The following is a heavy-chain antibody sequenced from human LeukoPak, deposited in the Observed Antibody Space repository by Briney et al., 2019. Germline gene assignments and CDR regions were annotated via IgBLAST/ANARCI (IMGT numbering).Heavy chain of an antibody. CDR2: IYYSGST. J-gene: IGHJ3*02. CDR1: GGSISSSSYY. V-gene: IGHV4-39*07. D-gene: IGHD6-19*01. CDR3: ARDGSSGWYRSAFDI. Sequence: PSETLSLTCTVSGGSISSSSYYWGWIRQPPGKGLEWIGSIYYSGSTYYNPSLKSRVTISVDTSKNQFSLKLSSVTAADTAVYYCARDGSSGWYRSAFDIWGQGTMVTVSS.